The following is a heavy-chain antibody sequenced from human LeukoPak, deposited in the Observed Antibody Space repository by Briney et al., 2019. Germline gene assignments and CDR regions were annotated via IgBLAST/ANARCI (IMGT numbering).Heavy chain of an antibody. CDR2: IRSKTDGGTT. Sequence: GGSLRLSCAASGFTFSNAWMSWVRQAPGKGLEWAGRIRSKTDGGTTDYAAPVKGRFTISRDDSKNTLYLQMNSLKTEDTAVYYCTTGSFYDILTGYYTLDAFDIWGQGTMVTVSS. J-gene: IGHJ3*02. D-gene: IGHD3-9*01. V-gene: IGHV3-15*01. CDR3: TTGSFYDILTGYYTLDAFDI. CDR1: GFTFSNAW.